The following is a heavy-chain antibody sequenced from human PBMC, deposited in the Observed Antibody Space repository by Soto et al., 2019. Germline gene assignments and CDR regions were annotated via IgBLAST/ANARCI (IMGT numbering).Heavy chain of an antibody. J-gene: IGHJ5*02. CDR1: GXTESSCH. Sequence: XTLSRTGTVSGXTESSCHCNWIRQPPGKGLEWIGYIYYSGSNKYNPSLKSRVTISVDTSKNQFSLKLSSLTSADPSVYYCARDRLATRVEPWGKGTLVPVS. V-gene: IGHV4-59*02. CDR2: IYYSGSN. D-gene: IGHD3-9*01. CDR3: ARDRLATRVEP.